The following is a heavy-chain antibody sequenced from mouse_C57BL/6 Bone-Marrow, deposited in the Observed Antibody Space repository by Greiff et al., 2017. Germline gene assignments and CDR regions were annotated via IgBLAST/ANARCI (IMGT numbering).Heavy chain of an antibody. CDR1: GFSLTSYG. CDR3: ARNWDRYAMDY. V-gene: IGHV2-2*01. J-gene: IGHJ4*01. CDR2: IWSGGST. Sequence: QVQLKESGPGLVQPSQSLSITCTVSGFSLTSYGVHWVRQSPGKGLEWLGVIWSGGSTDYHAAFISRLSISKDNSKSQVFFKMNSLQADDTAIYYCARNWDRYAMDYWGQGTSVTVSS. D-gene: IGHD4-1*01.